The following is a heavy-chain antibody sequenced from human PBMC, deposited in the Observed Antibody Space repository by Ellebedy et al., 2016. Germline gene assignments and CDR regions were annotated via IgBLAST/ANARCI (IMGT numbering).Heavy chain of an antibody. D-gene: IGHD2-21*02. V-gene: IGHV3-74*01. CDR3: AHPLAYCGGDCWLDAFDI. J-gene: IGHJ3*02. CDR2: INSDGSST. CDR1: GFTFSSYW. Sequence: GESLKISCAASGFTFSSYWMHWVRQAPGKGLVWVSRINSDGSSTSYADSVKGRFTISRDNAKNTLYLQMNSLRAEDTAVYYCAHPLAYCGGDCWLDAFDIWGQGTMVTVSS.